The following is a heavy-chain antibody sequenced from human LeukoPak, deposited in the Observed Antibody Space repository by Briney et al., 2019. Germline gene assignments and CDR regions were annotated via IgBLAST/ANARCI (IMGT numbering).Heavy chain of an antibody. V-gene: IGHV3-30*18. CDR2: VSYDGSDK. CDR3: AKDLPIAAAQGY. Sequence: GGSLRLSCGASGITFSRYGMHWVRQAPGKGLEWVAVVSYDGSDKNYIESVKGRFIISRDNSKNTLYLQMNSLRAEDTAVYYCAKDLPIAAAQGYWGQGTLVTVSS. CDR1: GITFSRYG. D-gene: IGHD6-13*01. J-gene: IGHJ4*02.